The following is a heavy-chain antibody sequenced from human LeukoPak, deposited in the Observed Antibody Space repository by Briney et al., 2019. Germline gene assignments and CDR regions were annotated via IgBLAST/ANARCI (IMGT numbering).Heavy chain of an antibody. D-gene: IGHD6-19*01. J-gene: IGHJ6*03. CDR2: IYHSGST. V-gene: IGHV4-4*02. Sequence: PSGTLSLTCAVSGGSISSSSNWWSRVRQPPGKGLEWIGEIYHSGSTNYNPSVKSQVTMSVDKSKNQCSLKLSSVTAADTAVYYCATLRIAVAGYFYYYMDVWGKGTTVTVSS. CDR3: ATLRIAVAGYFYYYMDV. CDR1: GGSISSSSNW.